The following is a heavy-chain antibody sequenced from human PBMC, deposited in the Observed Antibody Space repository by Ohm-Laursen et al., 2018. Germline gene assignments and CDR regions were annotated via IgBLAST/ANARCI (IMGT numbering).Heavy chain of an antibody. Sequence: SLRLSCAASGFTVSSNYMSWVRQAPGKGLEWVANIKQDGSEKYYVASVRGRFTISRDNAKKSLYLQMNSLRAEDTAIYYCATDGEPWRDWGQGTLVTVSS. J-gene: IGHJ4*02. CDR1: GFTVSSNY. CDR2: IKQDGSEK. CDR3: ATDGEPWRD. D-gene: IGHD3-10*01. V-gene: IGHV3-7*01.